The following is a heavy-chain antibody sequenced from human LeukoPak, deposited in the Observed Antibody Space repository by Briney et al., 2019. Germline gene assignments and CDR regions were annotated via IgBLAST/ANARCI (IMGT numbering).Heavy chain of an antibody. Sequence: SCKASGGTFSSYAMSWVRQAPGKGLEWVSAISGSGGSTYYADSVKGRFTISRDNSKNTLYLQMNSLRAEDTAVYYCAKGSGSYYDWGQGTLVTVSS. D-gene: IGHD1-26*01. CDR1: GGTFSSYA. CDR3: AKGSGSYYD. V-gene: IGHV3-23*01. CDR2: ISGSGGST. J-gene: IGHJ4*02.